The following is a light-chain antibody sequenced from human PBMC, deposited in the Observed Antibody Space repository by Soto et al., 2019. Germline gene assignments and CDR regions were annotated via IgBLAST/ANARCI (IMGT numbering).Light chain of an antibody. CDR3: SSYAGSNIVV. Sequence: QSVLTQPPSASGSPGQSVTISCTGTSSDVGGYNYVSWYQQHPGKAPKLMIYEVSKRPSGVPDRFSGSKPGNTASLTVSGLQAEDEADYYCSSYAGSNIVVFGGGTKLTVL. J-gene: IGLJ2*01. CDR1: SSDVGGYNY. CDR2: EVS. V-gene: IGLV2-8*01.